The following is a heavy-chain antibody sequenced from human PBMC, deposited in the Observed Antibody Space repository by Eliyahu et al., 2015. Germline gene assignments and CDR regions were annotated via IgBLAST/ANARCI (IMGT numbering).Heavy chain of an antibody. V-gene: IGHV3-21*01. J-gene: IGHJ6*02. Sequence: VRQAPGKGLEWVSSISSSSSYIYYADSVKGRFTISRDNAKNSLYLQMNSLRAEDTAVYYCARDRSNYYYYGMDVWGQGTTVTVSS. CDR3: ARDRSNYYYYGMDV. CDR2: ISSSSSYI.